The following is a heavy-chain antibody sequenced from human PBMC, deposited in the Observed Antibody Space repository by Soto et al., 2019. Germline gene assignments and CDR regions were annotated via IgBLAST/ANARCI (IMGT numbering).Heavy chain of an antibody. CDR1: GFTFSSYA. D-gene: IGHD6-13*01. V-gene: IGHV3-30-3*01. Sequence: PGGSLRLSCAASGFTFSSYAMHWVRQAPGKGLEWVAVISYDGSNKYYADSMKGRFTISRDNSKNTLYLQMNSLRAEDTAVYYCAREHFGIEQQLGLSLWSKWFDPWGQGTMVTVPS. J-gene: IGHJ5*02. CDR3: AREHFGIEQQLGLSLWSKWFDP. CDR2: ISYDGSNK.